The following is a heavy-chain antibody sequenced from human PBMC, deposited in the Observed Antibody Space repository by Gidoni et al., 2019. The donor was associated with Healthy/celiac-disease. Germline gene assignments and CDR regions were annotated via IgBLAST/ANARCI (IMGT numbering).Heavy chain of an antibody. J-gene: IGHJ6*02. D-gene: IGHD2-15*01. Sequence: RSLRLSCAASGFTFSSYGMHWVRRAPGTGLEWVAVIWYDGSNKYYADSVKGRFTISRDNSKNTLYLQMNSLRAEDTAVYYCASGCSGGSCYSGFWDYYYYGMDVWGQGTTVTVSS. CDR3: ASGCSGGSCYSGFWDYYYYGMDV. CDR1: GFTFSSYG. V-gene: IGHV3-33*01. CDR2: IWYDGSNK.